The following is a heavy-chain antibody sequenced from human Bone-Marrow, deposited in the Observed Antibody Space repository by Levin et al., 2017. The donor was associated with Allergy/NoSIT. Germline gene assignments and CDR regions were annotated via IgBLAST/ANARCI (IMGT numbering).Heavy chain of an antibody. Sequence: GGSLRLSCAASGFTFSNYAIHWVRQAPGKGLEWVAVVLYDGSNKNYADSVRGRFTLSRDNSKNTVYLQMDSLKDEDTAVYYCARLYGFSYGYDAFEIWGQGTMVTVSS. CDR2: VLYDGSNK. D-gene: IGHD5-18*01. CDR1: GFTFSNYA. V-gene: IGHV3-30-3*01. CDR3: ARLYGFSYGYDAFEI. J-gene: IGHJ3*02.